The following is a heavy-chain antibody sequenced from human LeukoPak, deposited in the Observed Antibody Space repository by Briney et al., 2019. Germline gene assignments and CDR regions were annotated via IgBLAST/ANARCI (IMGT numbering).Heavy chain of an antibody. CDR1: GFTFSTSW. D-gene: IGHD1-26*01. V-gene: IGHV3-74*01. Sequence: GGSLRLSCAASGFTFSTSWMHWVRQAPGKGLVWVSRINSDGSRTNHADSVKGRFTISRDNAKNTLYLQMNSLRAEDTAVYYCARALGSPLDYWGQGTLVIVSS. CDR3: ARALGSPLDY. J-gene: IGHJ4*02. CDR2: INSDGSRT.